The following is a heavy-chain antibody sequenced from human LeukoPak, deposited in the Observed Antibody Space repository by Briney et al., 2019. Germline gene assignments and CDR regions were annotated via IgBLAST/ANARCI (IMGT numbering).Heavy chain of an antibody. CDR3: AKDNLDSYYGMDV. Sequence: GGSLRLSCAASGLTFDDYTMHWVRQAPGKGLEWVSLISWDGGSTYYADSVKGRFTISRDNSKNSLYLQMNSLRTEDTALYYCAKDNLDSYYGMDVWGHGTTVTVSS. CDR2: ISWDGGST. J-gene: IGHJ6*02. CDR1: GLTFDDYT. D-gene: IGHD3-22*01. V-gene: IGHV3-43*01.